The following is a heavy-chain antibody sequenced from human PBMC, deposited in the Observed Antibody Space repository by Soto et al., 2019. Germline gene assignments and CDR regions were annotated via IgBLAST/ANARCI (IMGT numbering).Heavy chain of an antibody. D-gene: IGHD3-10*01. CDR3: ARSSYGSGSPPGY. J-gene: IGHJ4*02. CDR1: GFTFSSYS. Sequence: EVQLVESGGGLVKPGGSLRLSCAASGFTFSSYSMNWVRQAPGKGLEWVSSISSSSSYIYYADSVKGRFTISRDNAKNSLYLQMNSLRAEDTAVYYCARSSYGSGSPPGYWGQGTLVTVSS. CDR2: ISSSSSYI. V-gene: IGHV3-21*01.